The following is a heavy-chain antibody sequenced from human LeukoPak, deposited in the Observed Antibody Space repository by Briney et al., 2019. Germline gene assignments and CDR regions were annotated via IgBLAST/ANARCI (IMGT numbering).Heavy chain of an antibody. V-gene: IGHV3-23*01. CDR2: ISGSGGST. D-gene: IGHD3-22*01. CDR3: AKTPQYYYDSSGYYSLPYYFDY. CDR1: GFTFSSNA. Sequence: GGSLRLSCAASGFTFSSNAMSWVRQAPGKGLEWVSAISGSGGSTYYADSVKGRFTISRDNSKNTLYLQMTSLRAEDTAVYYCAKTPQYYYDSSGYYSLPYYFDYWGQETLVTVSS. J-gene: IGHJ4*02.